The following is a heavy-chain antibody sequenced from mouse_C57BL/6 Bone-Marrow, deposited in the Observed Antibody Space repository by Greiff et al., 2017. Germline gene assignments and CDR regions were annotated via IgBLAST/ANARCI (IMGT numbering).Heavy chain of an antibody. CDR3: AKSRGIYYGSSSFAY. CDR1: GYTFTSYW. J-gene: IGHJ3*01. Sequence: QVQLQQPGAELVKPGASVKLSCKASGYTFTSYWMHWVKQRPGQGLEWIGMIHPNSGSTNYNEKFKSKATLTVDKSSSTAYMQLSSLTSEDSAVYYCAKSRGIYYGSSSFAYLGQGTLVTVSA. CDR2: IHPNSGST. V-gene: IGHV1-64*01. D-gene: IGHD1-1*01.